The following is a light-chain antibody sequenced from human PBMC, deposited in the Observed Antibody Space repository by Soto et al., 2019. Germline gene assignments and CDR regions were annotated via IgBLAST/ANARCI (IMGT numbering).Light chain of an antibody. Sequence: QSVLTQPASVSGSPGQSITISCTGTSSDVGGYNYVSWYQQHPGKAPKLMIYDVSNRPSGVSNRFSGSKSGNTASLTISGLQAEDEADYYCSSYTSSSTLFYGFGTGTKLT. CDR2: DVS. CDR3: SSYTSSSTLFYG. CDR1: SSDVGGYNY. V-gene: IGLV2-14*01. J-gene: IGLJ1*01.